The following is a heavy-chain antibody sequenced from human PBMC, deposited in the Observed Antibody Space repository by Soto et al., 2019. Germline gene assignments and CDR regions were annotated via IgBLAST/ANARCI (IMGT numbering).Heavy chain of an antibody. D-gene: IGHD6-6*01. CDR3: ARDKGARIAARPEDPTQNWFDP. CDR1: GGTFSSYA. CDR2: IIPIFGTA. J-gene: IGHJ5*02. Sequence: ASVKVSCKASGGTFSSYAISWVRQAPGQGLEWMGGIIPIFGTANYAQKFQGRVTITADESTSTAYMELSSLRSEDTAVYYCARDKGARIAARPEDPTQNWFDPWGQGTLVTVSS. V-gene: IGHV1-69*13.